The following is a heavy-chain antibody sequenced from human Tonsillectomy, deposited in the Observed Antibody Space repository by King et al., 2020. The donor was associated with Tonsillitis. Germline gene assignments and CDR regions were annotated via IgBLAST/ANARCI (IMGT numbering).Heavy chain of an antibody. Sequence: QLVQSGGGVVQPGRSLRLSCAAPGFTFSSYGMHWVRQAPGKGLEWVAVISHDGINKYCADSVKDRFTISRDNSKNTLYLQMNSLRVDDTAVYYCAKAGAYYYDPIDYWGQGTLVTVSS. CDR1: GFTFSSYG. D-gene: IGHD3-22*01. CDR2: ISHDGINK. V-gene: IGHV3-30*18. CDR3: AKAGAYYYDPIDY. J-gene: IGHJ4*02.